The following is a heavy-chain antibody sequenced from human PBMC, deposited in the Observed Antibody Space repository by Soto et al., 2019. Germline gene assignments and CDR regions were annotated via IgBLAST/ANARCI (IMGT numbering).Heavy chain of an antibody. V-gene: IGHV3-30*03. CDR2: ISGDLSNT. CDR1: GFRFSSYG. CDR3: AXDYSKYYDSSGYYRSPAY. D-gene: IGHD3-22*01. Sequence: GGSLRLSCRTSGFRFSSYGMHWVRQAPVNGPEFVAFISGDLSNTEYVDSVRGRFTFSRYNSMNTLFLQMNSLRADYTAVYYFAXDYSKYYDSSGYYRSPAYWGQGTLVTVSS. J-gene: IGHJ4*02.